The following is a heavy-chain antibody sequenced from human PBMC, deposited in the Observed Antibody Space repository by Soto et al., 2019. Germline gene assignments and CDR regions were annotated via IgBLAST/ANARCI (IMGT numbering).Heavy chain of an antibody. CDR1: GFTFGDYA. V-gene: IGHV3-49*03. Sequence: PGGSLRLSCTASGFTFGDYAMSGFRQASGKGLEWVGFIRSKAYGGTTEYAASVKGRFTISRDDSKSIAYLQMNSLKTEDTAVYYCTSRDGYNSYYYYGMDVWGQGTTVTVSS. CDR2: IRSKAYGGTT. CDR3: TSRDGYNSYYYYGMDV. D-gene: IGHD5-12*01. J-gene: IGHJ6*02.